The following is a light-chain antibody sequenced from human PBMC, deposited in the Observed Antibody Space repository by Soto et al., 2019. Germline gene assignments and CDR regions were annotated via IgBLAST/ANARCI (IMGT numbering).Light chain of an antibody. CDR3: SSYTDRNNLV. CDR2: EVS. Sequence: VLTQPPSASGSVGESVTMSCTGTSDDVGAYKYVSWYQQRPGKAPNLLIYEVSKRPSGVPDRFSGSKSGSTASLTVSGLQAEDEAEYYCSSYTDRNNLVFGGGTKLTVL. CDR1: SDDVGAYKY. V-gene: IGLV2-8*01. J-gene: IGLJ3*02.